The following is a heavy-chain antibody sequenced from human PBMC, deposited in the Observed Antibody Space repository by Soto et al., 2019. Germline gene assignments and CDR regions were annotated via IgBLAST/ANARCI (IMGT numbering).Heavy chain of an antibody. V-gene: IGHV1-18*01. CDR2: ISAYNGNT. J-gene: IGHJ4*02. CDR3: ARDLPPVDY. Sequence: QVQLVQSGAEVKKPGASVKVSCKASGYTFSSYFISWVRQAPGQGLEWMGWISAYNGNTNYAQNLQGRVTMTPETSTSTGYMELRSLRSDDTAVYCCARDLPPVDYWGQGTLVTVSS. CDR1: GYTFSSYF.